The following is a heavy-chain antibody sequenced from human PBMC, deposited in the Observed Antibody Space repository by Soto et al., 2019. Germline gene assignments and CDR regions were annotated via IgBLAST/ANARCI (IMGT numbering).Heavy chain of an antibody. D-gene: IGHD3-3*01. CDR1: GYSFTSYW. J-gene: IGHJ3*02. CDR2: IYPGDSDT. Sequence: PGESLKISCKGSGYSFTSYWIAWVRQMPGKGLEWMGSIYPGDSDTKYSPSFQGQVTISVDKSISTAYLQWSSLKASDTAMYYCAHILRVKSIFGVVTSTVDIWGQGPMVTVS. CDR3: AHILRVKSIFGVVTSTVDI. V-gene: IGHV5-51*01.